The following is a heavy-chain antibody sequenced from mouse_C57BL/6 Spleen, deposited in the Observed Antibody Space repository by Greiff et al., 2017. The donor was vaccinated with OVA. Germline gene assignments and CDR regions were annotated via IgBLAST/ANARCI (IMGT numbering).Heavy chain of an antibody. CDR3: VYYGSSHWYFDV. CDR2: IDPSDSYT. D-gene: IGHD1-1*01. J-gene: IGHJ1*03. CDR1: GYTFTSYW. V-gene: IGHV1-69*01. Sequence: QVHVKQPGAELVMPGASVKLSCKASGYTFTSYWMHWVKQRPGQGLEWIGEIDPSDSYTNYNQKFKGKSTWTVDKSSSTAYMQLSSLTSEDSAVYYCVYYGSSHWYFDVWGTGTTVTVSS.